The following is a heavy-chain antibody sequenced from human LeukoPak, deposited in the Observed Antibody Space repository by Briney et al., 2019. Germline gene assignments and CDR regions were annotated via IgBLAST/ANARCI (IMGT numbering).Heavy chain of an antibody. CDR2: IYHSGST. CDR1: GYSISSGYY. Sequence: SETLSLTCTVSGYSISSGYYWGWIRQPPGKGLEWIGSIYHSGSTYYNPSLKSRVTISVDTSKNQFSLKLSSVTAADTAVYYCEASPAPTHYYDYTGYYAYWGQGTLVTVSS. V-gene: IGHV4-38-2*02. CDR3: EASPAPTHYYDYTGYYAY. J-gene: IGHJ4*02. D-gene: IGHD3-16*01.